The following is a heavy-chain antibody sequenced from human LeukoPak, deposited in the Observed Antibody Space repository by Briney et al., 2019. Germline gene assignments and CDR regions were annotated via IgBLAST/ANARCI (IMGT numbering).Heavy chain of an antibody. CDR2: IRSSGVST. D-gene: IGHD3-10*01. CDR1: GFTFNTYA. Sequence: GGSLRLSCAASGFTFNTYAMSWVRRAPGKGLEWVSGIRSSGVSTYYADSVKGRITISRDNSKNTLYLQMNSLRAEDTAVYYCAKEVRESAWYYFDYWGQGTLVTVSS. CDR3: AKEVRESAWYYFDY. J-gene: IGHJ4*02. V-gene: IGHV3-23*01.